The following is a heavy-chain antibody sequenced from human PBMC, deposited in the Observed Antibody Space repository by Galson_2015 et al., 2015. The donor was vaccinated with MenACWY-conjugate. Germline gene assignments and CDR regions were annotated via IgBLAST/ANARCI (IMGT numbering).Heavy chain of an antibody. CDR1: GGSISTYS. CDR2: IYYSGST. J-gene: IGHJ6*02. V-gene: IGHV4-59*01. D-gene: IGHD6-6*01. Sequence: ETLSLTCTVSGGSISTYSWSWIRQPPGKGLEWIGDIYYSGSTNYDPSLKSRVTISVDTSKNQFSLKLSSVTAADTAVYYCARGGSSSSPYYYGMDVWGQGTTVTVSS. CDR3: ARGGSSSSPYYYGMDV.